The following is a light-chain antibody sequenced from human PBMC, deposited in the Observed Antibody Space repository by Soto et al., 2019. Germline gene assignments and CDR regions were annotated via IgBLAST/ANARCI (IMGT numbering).Light chain of an antibody. CDR1: SSDVGGSNG. Sequence: QSALTQPPSVSGSPGQSVAISCTGTSSDVGGSNGFSWYQQPPGTAPKLMIYDVSNRPSGVPDRFSGSKSGNTASLTISGLQAEDEGDYYCSSYTSSSTYVFGTGTKVTVL. CDR3: SSYTSSSTYV. V-gene: IGLV2-18*02. J-gene: IGLJ1*01. CDR2: DVS.